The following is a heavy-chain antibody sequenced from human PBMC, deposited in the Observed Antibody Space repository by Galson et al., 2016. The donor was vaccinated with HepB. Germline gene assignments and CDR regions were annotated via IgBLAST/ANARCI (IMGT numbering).Heavy chain of an antibody. Sequence: SLRLSCAVSGFTFRSYWMCWVRQAPGRGLEWVANIKQDGSEKYYLDSVTGRFTISRDNPKNSLSLQMNSLRVEDTAVYYCARDSWAIVVGSPAMFTFDIWGQGTKVTVSS. J-gene: IGHJ3*02. V-gene: IGHV3-7*01. CDR2: IKQDGSEK. CDR1: GFTFRSYW. D-gene: IGHD2-2*01. CDR3: ARDSWAIVVGSPAMFTFDI.